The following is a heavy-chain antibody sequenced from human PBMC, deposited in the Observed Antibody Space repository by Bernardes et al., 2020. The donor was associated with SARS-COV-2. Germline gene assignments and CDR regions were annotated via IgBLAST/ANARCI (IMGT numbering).Heavy chain of an antibody. CDR1: GFTFSDYY. CDR2: ISSSGSTI. Sequence: GSLRLSCAASGFTFSDYYMSWIRQAPGKGLEWVSYISSSGSTIYYADSVKGRFTISRDNAKKSLYLQMKSLRAEDTAVYYCARDLSHYDILTGYYANDYWGQGTLVTVSS. CDR3: ARDLSHYDILTGYYANDY. V-gene: IGHV3-11*01. J-gene: IGHJ4*02. D-gene: IGHD3-9*01.